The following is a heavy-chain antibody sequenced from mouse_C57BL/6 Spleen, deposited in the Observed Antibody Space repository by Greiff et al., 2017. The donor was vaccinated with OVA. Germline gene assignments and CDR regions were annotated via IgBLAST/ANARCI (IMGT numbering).Heavy chain of an antibody. D-gene: IGHD2-4*01. CDR2: IWTGGGT. Sequence: QVQLQQSGPGLVAPSQSLSITCTVSGFSLTSYAISWVRQPPGKGLEWLGVIWTGGGTNYNSALKSRLSISKDNSKSQVFLKMNSLQTDDTARYYCARNRGLRRHYFDYWGQGTTLTVSS. V-gene: IGHV2-9-1*01. CDR3: ARNRGLRRHYFDY. J-gene: IGHJ2*01. CDR1: GFSLTSYA.